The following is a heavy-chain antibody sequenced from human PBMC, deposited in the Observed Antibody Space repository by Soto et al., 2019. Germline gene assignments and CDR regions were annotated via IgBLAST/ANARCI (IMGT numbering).Heavy chain of an antibody. CDR2: ISYDGSNK. CDR1: GFTFSSYG. D-gene: IGHD6-19*01. V-gene: IGHV3-30*18. Sequence: GGSLRLSCAASGFTFSSYGMHWVRQAPGKGLEWVAVISYDGSNKYYADSVKGRFTISRDNPKNTLYLQMNSLRAEDTAVYYRAKETGPLAVAGNLAYWGQGTLVTVSS. J-gene: IGHJ4*02. CDR3: AKETGPLAVAGNLAY.